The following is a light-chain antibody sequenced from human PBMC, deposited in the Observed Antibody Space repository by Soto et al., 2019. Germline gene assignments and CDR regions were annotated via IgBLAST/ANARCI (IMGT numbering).Light chain of an antibody. V-gene: IGKV3-20*01. CDR3: HQYDNLSQT. J-gene: IGKJ3*01. CDR1: QSVNSNY. Sequence: DIVLTQSPGTLSLSPGERATLSCRASQSVNSNYLAWYQQKPGQAPRLLIHGASSRATGIPDRFSGSGSGTDFTLTISRLEPEDFVMYYCHQYDNLSQTFGPGTKVDIK. CDR2: GAS.